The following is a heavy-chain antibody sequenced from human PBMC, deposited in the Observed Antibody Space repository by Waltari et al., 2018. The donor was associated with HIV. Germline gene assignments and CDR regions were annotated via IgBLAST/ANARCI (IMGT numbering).Heavy chain of an antibody. D-gene: IGHD6-19*01. V-gene: IGHV4-39*01. CDR1: GGSISSSSYF. J-gene: IGHJ1*01. Sequence: QLQLQESGPGLVQPSETLSLTCTVSGGSISSSSYFWGWLRQSPGQWLDWFGSIFYNRSANYNPSLHSRATLSVDTSKNQFSLKLNSVTAADTAVYYCARSPRGEQWLAYWGQGTLVTVSS. CDR3: ARSPRGEQWLAY. CDR2: IFYNRSA.